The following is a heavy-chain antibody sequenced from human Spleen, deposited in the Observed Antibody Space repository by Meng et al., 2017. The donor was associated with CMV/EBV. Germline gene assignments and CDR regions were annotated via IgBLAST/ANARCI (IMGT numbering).Heavy chain of an antibody. CDR2: ISGNGHTT. V-gene: IGHV3-23*01. CDR3: ARDCRSRPSCSYPYYYGMDV. J-gene: IGHJ6*02. Sequence: GGSLRLSCAASGFIFTNYAMSWVRQAPGKGLEWVSGISGNGHTTYYADSVKGRFTISRDKSKNTLDLQMNSLRAEDTAVYYCARDCRSRPSCSYPYYYGMDVWGQGTTVTVSS. CDR1: GFIFTNYA. D-gene: IGHD2-2*01.